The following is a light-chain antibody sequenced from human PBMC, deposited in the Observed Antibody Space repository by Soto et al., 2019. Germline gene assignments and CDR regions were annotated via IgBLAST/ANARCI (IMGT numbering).Light chain of an antibody. CDR2: GAS. Sequence: EIVLTQSPGTLSLSPGERATLSCRASQSVGSSYLAWYQQKPGQAPRLLIYGASIRATGIPDRFSGSGSGRDFTLTVSRLEPEDFAVYYCHQFGTSPLTFGGGSKVEIK. CDR1: QSVGSSY. CDR3: HQFGTSPLT. J-gene: IGKJ4*01. V-gene: IGKV3-20*01.